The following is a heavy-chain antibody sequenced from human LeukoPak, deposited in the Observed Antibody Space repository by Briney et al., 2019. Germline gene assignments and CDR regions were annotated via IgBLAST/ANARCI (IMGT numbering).Heavy chain of an antibody. V-gene: IGHV3-23*01. Sequence: GGSLRLSCAASGFTFSSYAMTWVRQAPGKGLEWVSGISGNGQNTYYADSVKGRFTISRDNSKNTLYLQMNSLRAEDTAVYYYAKDTNVLLWFGELSPFDYWGQGTLVTVSS. CDR1: GFTFSSYA. D-gene: IGHD3-10*01. CDR2: ISGNGQNT. CDR3: AKDTNVLLWFGELSPFDY. J-gene: IGHJ4*02.